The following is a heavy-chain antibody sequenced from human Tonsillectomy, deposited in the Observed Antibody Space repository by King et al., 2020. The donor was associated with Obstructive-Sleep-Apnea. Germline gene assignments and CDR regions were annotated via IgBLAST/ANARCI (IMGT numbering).Heavy chain of an antibody. CDR2: IISSSSYT. Sequence: VQLVESGGALVKPGGSLRLSCAASGFTFSDYYMSWIRQAPGKGLEWVSYIISSSSYTNYADSVKGRFTISRDNAKNSLYLQMNSLRAEDTAVYYCARDGSGYDSYNWFDPWGQGTLVTVSS. D-gene: IGHD5-12*01. CDR3: ARDGSGYDSYNWFDP. V-gene: IGHV3-11*06. J-gene: IGHJ5*02. CDR1: GFTFSDYY.